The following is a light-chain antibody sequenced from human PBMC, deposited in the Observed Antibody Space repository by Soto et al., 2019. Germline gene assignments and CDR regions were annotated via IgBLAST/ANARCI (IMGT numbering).Light chain of an antibody. V-gene: IGLV2-14*01. CDR2: GVT. Sequence: QSALTQPASVSLSPGQSVTISCTGTSSDVGAYYSVSWYQHHPGKAPKLIIYGVTNRPSGVSNRFSGSKSGNTASLTISGLQAEDEADYHCSSYTSGSSHYVFGTGTKVTVL. J-gene: IGLJ1*01. CDR1: SSDVGAYYS. CDR3: SSYTSGSSHYV.